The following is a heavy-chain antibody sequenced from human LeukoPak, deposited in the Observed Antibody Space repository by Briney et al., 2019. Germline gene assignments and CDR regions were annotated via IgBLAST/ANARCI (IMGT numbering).Heavy chain of an antibody. V-gene: IGHV1-2*02. J-gene: IGHJ4*02. Sequence: ASVKVSCKASGYTFTGYYMHWVRQAPGQGLEWMGWINPNSGGTNYAQKFQDRVTMTRDTSISTAYMELSRLRSDDTAVYYCARDWYYYDSSGYYSHWGQGTLVTVSS. D-gene: IGHD3-22*01. CDR2: INPNSGGT. CDR3: ARDWYYYDSSGYYSH. CDR1: GYTFTGYY.